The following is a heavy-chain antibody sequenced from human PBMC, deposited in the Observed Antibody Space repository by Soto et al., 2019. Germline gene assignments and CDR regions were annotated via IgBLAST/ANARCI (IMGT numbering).Heavy chain of an antibody. CDR2: IYYSGST. J-gene: IGHJ3*02. D-gene: IGHD5-18*01. CDR3: ARRDSYGYAFDI. V-gene: IGHV4-59*08. Sequence: SETLSLTCTVSGGSISSYYWSWIRQPPGKGLEWIGYIYYSGSTNYNPSLKSRVTISVDTSKNQFSLKLSSVTAADTAVYYCARRDSYGYAFDIWGQGTMVTVSS. CDR1: GGSISSYY.